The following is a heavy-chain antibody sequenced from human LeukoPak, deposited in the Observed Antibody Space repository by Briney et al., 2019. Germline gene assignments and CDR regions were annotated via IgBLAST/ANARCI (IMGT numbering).Heavy chain of an antibody. D-gene: IGHD1-26*01. Sequence: GRSLRLSCAASGFTFSSYGMHWVRQAPGKGLEWVSFISSSSSYIYYADSVKGRFTISRDNAKNSLYLQMNSLRAEDTAVYYCARASSGSYSPSDFDYWGQGTLVTVSS. J-gene: IGHJ4*02. V-gene: IGHV3-21*01. CDR3: ARASSGSYSPSDFDY. CDR1: GFTFSSYG. CDR2: ISSSSSYI.